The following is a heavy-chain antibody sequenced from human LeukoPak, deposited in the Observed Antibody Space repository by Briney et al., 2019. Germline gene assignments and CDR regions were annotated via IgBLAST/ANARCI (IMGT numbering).Heavy chain of an antibody. Sequence: PGGSLRLSCAAPGFTFSNYGMHGVRQAPGKGLEGVALISFDGSQKYYADSVKGRFTISRDNSKSTVYLQMNSLRVEDAAVYYCSKDLTSDFGGDLDPWGQGTLVTVSS. D-gene: IGHD3-10*01. V-gene: IGHV3-30*02. CDR2: ISFDGSQK. J-gene: IGHJ5*02. CDR1: GFTFSNYG. CDR3: SKDLTSDFGGDLDP.